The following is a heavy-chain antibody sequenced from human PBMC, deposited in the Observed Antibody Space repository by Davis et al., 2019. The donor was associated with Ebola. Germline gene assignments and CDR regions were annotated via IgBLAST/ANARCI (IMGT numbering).Heavy chain of an antibody. V-gene: IGHV3-23*01. J-gene: IGHJ4*02. Sequence: PGGSLRLSCAASKFTFSDNAMTWVRQGPGKGLEWVASISGRGGTTYYADSVKGRLTISRDNSKNILYLQMNSLRAEDTAVYYCARAADSSGYYSPLDYWGQGTLVTVSS. D-gene: IGHD3-22*01. CDR2: ISGRGGTT. CDR1: KFTFSDNA. CDR3: ARAADSSGYYSPLDY.